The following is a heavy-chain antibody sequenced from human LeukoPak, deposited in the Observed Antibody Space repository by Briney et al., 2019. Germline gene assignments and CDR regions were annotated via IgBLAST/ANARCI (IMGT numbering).Heavy chain of an antibody. CDR3: ARVPSPYYDFWSGYSHYYYYGMDV. J-gene: IGHJ6*02. D-gene: IGHD3-3*01. V-gene: IGHV1-46*01. Sequence: ASVKVSCKASRYTFTSYYMHWVRQAPGQGLEWMGIINPSGGSTSYAQKFQGRVTMTRDTSTSTVYMELSSLRSEDTAVHYCARVPSPYYDFWSGYSHYYYYGMDVWGQGTTVTVSS. CDR2: INPSGGST. CDR1: RYTFTSYY.